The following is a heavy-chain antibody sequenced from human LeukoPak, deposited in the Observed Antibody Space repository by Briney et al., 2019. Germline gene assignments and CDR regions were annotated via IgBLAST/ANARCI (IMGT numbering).Heavy chain of an antibody. V-gene: IGHV1-58*01. J-gene: IGHJ4*02. CDR1: RFTFTSSA. CDR2: IVVGSGNT. CDR3: AAGPIYLEWQHGDY. Sequence: SVKVSCKASRFTFTSSAVQWVRQARGQRLEWIGWIVVGSGNTNYAQKFQERVTITRDMSTSTAYMELSSLRSEDTAVYYCAAGPIYLEWQHGDYWGQGTLVTVSS. D-gene: IGHD3-3*01.